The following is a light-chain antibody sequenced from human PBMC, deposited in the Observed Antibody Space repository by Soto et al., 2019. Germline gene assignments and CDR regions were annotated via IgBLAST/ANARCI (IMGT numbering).Light chain of an antibody. Sequence: EIVMTQSPATLSVSPGESATLSCRASQSVSSNLAWYQQKPGQAPRLLIYGASTRATGIPARFSGSGSGTDFTLTISSLQSEDFAFYYCQQYNNWPYTFGQGTKLEIK. CDR2: GAS. J-gene: IGKJ2*01. CDR1: QSVSSN. CDR3: QQYNNWPYT. V-gene: IGKV3-15*01.